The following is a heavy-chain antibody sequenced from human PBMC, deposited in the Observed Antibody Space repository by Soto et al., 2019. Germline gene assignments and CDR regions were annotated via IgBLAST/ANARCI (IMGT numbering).Heavy chain of an antibody. D-gene: IGHD3-9*01. CDR2: INHSGNT. CDR1: GGSFSGYY. Sequence: QVQLQQWGAGLLKPSETLSLTCAVYGGSFSGYYWNWVRQPPGKGLEWIGEINHSGNTNYNPSLKSRVTISVDTSKNQFPLNLSSVTAADTAVYYCARDAKSYYYDTTKYYFDNWGQGILVTVSS. CDR3: ARDAKSYYYDTTKYYFDN. V-gene: IGHV4-34*01. J-gene: IGHJ4*02.